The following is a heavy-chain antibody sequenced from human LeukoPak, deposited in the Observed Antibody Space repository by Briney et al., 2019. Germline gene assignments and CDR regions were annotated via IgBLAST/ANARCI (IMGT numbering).Heavy chain of an antibody. J-gene: IGHJ4*02. CDR3: ARSARDGYNSGSDY. D-gene: IGHD5-24*01. Sequence: PSETLSLTCTVSGGSTSSGSYYWSWIRQPAGKGLEWIVRIYTSGSTNYNPSLKSRVTISVDPSKNQFSLKLSSVTAADTAVYYCARSARDGYNSGSDYWGQGTLVTVSS. CDR1: GGSTSSGSYY. V-gene: IGHV4-61*02. CDR2: IYTSGST.